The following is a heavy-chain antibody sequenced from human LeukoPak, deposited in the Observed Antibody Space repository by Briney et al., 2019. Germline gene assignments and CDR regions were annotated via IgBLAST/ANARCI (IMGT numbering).Heavy chain of an antibody. D-gene: IGHD2-2*01. CDR3: TTRPYCSSTSCPDC. Sequence: PGGSLRLSCAASGFTFSNAWMSWVRQAPGKGLEWVGRIKSKTDGGTTDYAAPVKGRFTISRDDSKNTLYLQMNSLKTEDTAVYYCTTRPYCSSTSCPDCWGQGTLVTVSS. CDR2: IKSKTDGGTT. CDR1: GFTFSNAW. J-gene: IGHJ4*02. V-gene: IGHV3-15*01.